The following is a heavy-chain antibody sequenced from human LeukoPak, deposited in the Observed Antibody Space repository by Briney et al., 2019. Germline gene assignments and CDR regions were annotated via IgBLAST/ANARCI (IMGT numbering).Heavy chain of an antibody. D-gene: IGHD2-15*01. Sequence: GGSLRLSCAASGFTFSDYYMSWIRQAPGKGLEWVSYISSSGSTIYYADSVKGRFTISRDNAKNSLYLQMNSLRAEDTAVYYCARRCSGGSCSTYYFDYWGQGTLVTVSS. CDR1: GFTFSDYY. V-gene: IGHV3-11*01. J-gene: IGHJ4*02. CDR2: ISSSGSTI. CDR3: ARRCSGGSCSTYYFDY.